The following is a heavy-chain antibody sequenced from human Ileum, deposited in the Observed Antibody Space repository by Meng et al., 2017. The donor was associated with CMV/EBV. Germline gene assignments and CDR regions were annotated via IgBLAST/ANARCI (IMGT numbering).Heavy chain of an antibody. D-gene: IGHD3-22*01. CDR1: GFPFNNYA. V-gene: IGHV3-30-3*01. CDR2: ISYDGGNA. CDR3: ARPDYFDTRGYYVY. J-gene: IGHJ4*02. Sequence: AAGFPFNNYARHWVRQAPGKGMEWLALISYDGGNAYYAVSVKGRFTISRDNSKNTLYLQMNSLRADDTAVYYCARPDYFDTRGYYVYWGQGTLVTVSS.